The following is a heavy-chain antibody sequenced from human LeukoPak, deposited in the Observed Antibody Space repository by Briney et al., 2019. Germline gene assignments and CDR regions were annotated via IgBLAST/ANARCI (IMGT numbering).Heavy chain of an antibody. Sequence: SVKVSCKASGGTFSSYAISWVRQAPGQGLEWMGGIIPIFGTANYAQKFQGRVTIITDESTSTAYMELSSLRSEDTAVYYCARGVVPAATENWFDPWGQGTLVTVSS. CDR3: ARGVVPAATENWFDP. CDR2: IIPIFGTA. J-gene: IGHJ5*02. D-gene: IGHD2-2*01. V-gene: IGHV1-69*05. CDR1: GGTFSSYA.